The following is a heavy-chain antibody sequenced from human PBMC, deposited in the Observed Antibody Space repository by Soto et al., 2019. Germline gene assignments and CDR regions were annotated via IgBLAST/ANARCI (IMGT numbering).Heavy chain of an antibody. V-gene: IGHV1-69*13. CDR2: IIPIFGTA. J-gene: IGHJ4*02. CDR1: GGTFISYA. CDR3: ARLWNYYYDY. D-gene: IGHD1-7*01. Sequence: SVKVSFKASGGTFISYAISWVRQAPGQGLEWMGGIIPIFGTANYAQKFQGRVTITADESTSTAYMELSSLRSEDTAVYYCARLWNYYYDYWGQGTLVTVSS.